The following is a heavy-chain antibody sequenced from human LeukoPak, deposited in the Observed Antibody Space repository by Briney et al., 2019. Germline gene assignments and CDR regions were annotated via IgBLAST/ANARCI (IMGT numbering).Heavy chain of an antibody. Sequence: SETLSLTCTVSGGSITSYYWSWIRQPPGKGLEWIAYIYYSGSTNYNPSLKSRVTISVDTSKNQFSLKLSSVTAADTAVYYCARGGGVGYYYYYMDVWGKGTTVTASS. CDR1: GGSITSYY. V-gene: IGHV4-59*01. CDR3: ARGGGVGYYYYYMDV. CDR2: IYYSGST. J-gene: IGHJ6*03. D-gene: IGHD2-8*01.